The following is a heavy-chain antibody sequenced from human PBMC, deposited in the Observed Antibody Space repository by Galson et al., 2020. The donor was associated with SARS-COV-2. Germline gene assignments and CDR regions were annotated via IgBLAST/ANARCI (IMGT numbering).Heavy chain of an antibody. V-gene: IGHV3-23*01. Sequence: GESLKISCAASGFSFYNYAMSWVRQAPGKGLEWVSHISGSGGGTYYADSVKGRFTISRDNSKNTLYLQMNSLRAEDTAVYSCAKVRTGNPVFDYWGRGTLATVSS. CDR3: AKVRTGNPVFDY. J-gene: IGHJ4*02. D-gene: IGHD4-4*01. CDR1: GFSFYNYA. CDR2: ISGSGGGT.